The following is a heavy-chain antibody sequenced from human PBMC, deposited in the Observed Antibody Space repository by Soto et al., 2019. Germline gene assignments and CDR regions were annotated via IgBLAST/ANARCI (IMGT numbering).Heavy chain of an antibody. V-gene: IGHV4-30-4*01. D-gene: IGHD5-12*01. CDR3: ARGMVATNYYYYGMDV. CDR2: IYYSGST. Sequence: QVQLQESGPGLVKPSQTLSLTCTVSGGSISSGDYYWSWIRQPPGKGLEWIGYIYYSGSTYYNPSLKSRVPISVDTSKNQFSLKLSSVTAADTAVYYCARGMVATNYYYYGMDVWGQGTTVTVSS. J-gene: IGHJ6*02. CDR1: GGSISSGDYY.